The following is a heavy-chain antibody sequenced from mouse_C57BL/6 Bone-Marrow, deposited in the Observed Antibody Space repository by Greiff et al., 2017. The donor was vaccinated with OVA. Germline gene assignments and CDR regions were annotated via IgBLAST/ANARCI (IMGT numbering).Heavy chain of an antibody. CDR2: IHPNSGST. Sequence: QVQLQQPGAELVKPGASVKLSCKASGYPFTRYWMHWVQQRPGKGLEWIGMIHPNSGSTNYNEKCKSKATLTVDKSSSTAYMQLSSLTSEDSAVYYCARRLLRWAMDYWGQGTSVTVSS. V-gene: IGHV1-64*01. CDR3: ARRLLRWAMDY. J-gene: IGHJ4*01. D-gene: IGHD2-3*01. CDR1: GYPFTRYW.